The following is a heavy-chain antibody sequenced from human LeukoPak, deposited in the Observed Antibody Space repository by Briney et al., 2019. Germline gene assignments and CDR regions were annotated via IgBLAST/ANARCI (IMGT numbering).Heavy chain of an antibody. J-gene: IGHJ4*02. V-gene: IGHV4-59*01. Sequence: TSETLSLTCTVSGGSISSYYWNWIRQPPGKGLEWIGYIYYSGSTNYNPSLKSRVTISLNTSKNQFSLKLSSVTAADTAVYYCARAYTETLGLYLDYGGQGTLVTVSS. D-gene: IGHD3-16*01. CDR1: GGSISSYY. CDR3: ARAYTETLGLYLDY. CDR2: IYYSGST.